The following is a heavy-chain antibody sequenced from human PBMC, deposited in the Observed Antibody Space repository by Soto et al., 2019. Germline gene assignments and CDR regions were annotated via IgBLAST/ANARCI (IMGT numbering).Heavy chain of an antibody. V-gene: IGHV4-39*01. CDR3: ARRVGAVAALE. CDR1: GASISRRSYH. CDR2: TYYSGST. J-gene: IGHJ1*01. Sequence: QLQLQESGPGLVKPSETLSLTCSVSGASISRRSYHWDWIRQASGKGLEWIGSTYYSGSTYYNPSLESRGTISVDTSRNQFSLKLNPATAADTSVYYCARRVGAVAALEWGQGTLVSVSS. D-gene: IGHD1-26*01.